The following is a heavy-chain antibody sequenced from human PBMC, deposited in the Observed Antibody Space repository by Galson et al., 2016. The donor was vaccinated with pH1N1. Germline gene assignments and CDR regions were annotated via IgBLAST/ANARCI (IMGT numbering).Heavy chain of an antibody. CDR1: YTLTSYD. CDR3: ARGGYCSGGSCYDVFDY. V-gene: IGHV1-8*01. D-gene: IGHD2-15*01. J-gene: IGHJ4*02. CDR2: MNPNNGNA. Sequence: YTLTSYDINWVRQATGQGLEWMGWMNPNNGNADYAPKFQGRVTLTRNASINTAYMELSSLTSEDTAVYYCARGGYCSGGSCYDVFDYWGQGTLVTVS.